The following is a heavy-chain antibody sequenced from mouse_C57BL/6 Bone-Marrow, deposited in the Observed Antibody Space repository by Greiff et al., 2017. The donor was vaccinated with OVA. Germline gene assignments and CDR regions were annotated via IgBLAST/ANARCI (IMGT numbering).Heavy chain of an antibody. V-gene: IGHV1-55*01. CDR1: GYTFTSYW. J-gene: IGHJ2*01. Sequence: VQLQQSGAELVKPGASVKMSCKASGYTFTSYWITWVKQRPGQGLEWIGDLYPGSGSTNYNEKFKSKATLTVDTSSSTAYMQLSSLTSEDSAVYYCARGIVTFDYWGQGTTLTVSS. CDR3: ARGIVTFDY. CDR2: LYPGSGST. D-gene: IGHD2-5*01.